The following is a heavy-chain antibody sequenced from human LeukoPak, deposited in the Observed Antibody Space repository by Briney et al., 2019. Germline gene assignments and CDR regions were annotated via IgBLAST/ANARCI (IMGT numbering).Heavy chain of an antibody. Sequence: PGGSLRLSCAASGFTFSSYSMNWVRQAPGKGLEWVSSISSSSYIYYADSVKGRFTISRDNAKNTLNLQMNSLRAEDTAVYYCARDLGQYYDTSDNWFDPWGQGTLVTVSS. CDR1: GFTFSSYS. J-gene: IGHJ5*02. CDR2: ISSSSYI. V-gene: IGHV3-21*01. D-gene: IGHD3-22*01. CDR3: ARDLGQYYDTSDNWFDP.